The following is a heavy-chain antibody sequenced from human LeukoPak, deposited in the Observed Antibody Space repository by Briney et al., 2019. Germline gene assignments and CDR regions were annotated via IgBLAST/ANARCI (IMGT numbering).Heavy chain of an antibody. Sequence: SETLSLTCTVSGGSIRSYYWSWIRQPPGKGLEWIGYIYYTGSTNYNPSLKSRVTISVDRSKNQFSLKLSSVTAADTAVYYCARDPRYCSSTSCYMGAFDIWGQGTMVTVSS. CDR1: GGSIRSYY. CDR3: ARDPRYCSSTSCYMGAFDI. V-gene: IGHV4-59*12. D-gene: IGHD2-2*02. J-gene: IGHJ3*02. CDR2: IYYTGST.